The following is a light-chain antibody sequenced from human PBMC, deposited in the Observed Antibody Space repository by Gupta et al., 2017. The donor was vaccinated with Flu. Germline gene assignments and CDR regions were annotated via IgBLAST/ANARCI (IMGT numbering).Light chain of an antibody. Sequence: QNVRSDYLAWYQQKPGQAPRLLIYGATSRAAGVPERFSGGGSGTDFSLTIRRLEPEDSAVYYCHHYGESPRTFGQGTKVEI. CDR2: GAT. J-gene: IGKJ1*01. CDR1: QNVRSDY. CDR3: HHYGESPRT. V-gene: IGKV3-20*01.